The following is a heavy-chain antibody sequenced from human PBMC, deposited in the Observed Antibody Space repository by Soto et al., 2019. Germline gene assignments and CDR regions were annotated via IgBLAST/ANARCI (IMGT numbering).Heavy chain of an antibody. V-gene: IGHV1-8*01. Sequence: QVQLVQSGAEVKKPGASVKVSCKASGYTFTSYDINWVRHDPGQGLEWMGWMNPHSCNTDYAQKFQGRVTMSRNTSMSTGYRELSGLRSEDTAVYCCAREGGYSYGFDYWGRGTLVTVSS. J-gene: IGHJ4*02. CDR3: AREGGYSYGFDY. CDR2: MNPHSCNT. D-gene: IGHD5-18*01. CDR1: GYTFTSYD.